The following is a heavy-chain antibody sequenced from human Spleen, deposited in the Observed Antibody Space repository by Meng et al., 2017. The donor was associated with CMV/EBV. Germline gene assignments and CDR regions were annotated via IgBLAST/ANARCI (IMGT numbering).Heavy chain of an antibody. Sequence: GESLKISCAASGFDFSSYAMSWVRQAPGKGLEWVSSISSSSSYIYYADSVKGRFTISRDNAKNSLYLQMNSLRAEDTAVYYCARGGDYYDFWSGHFYWGQGTLVTVSS. CDR1: GFDFSSYA. V-gene: IGHV3-21*01. D-gene: IGHD3-3*01. CDR3: ARGGDYYDFWSGHFY. J-gene: IGHJ4*02. CDR2: ISSSSSYI.